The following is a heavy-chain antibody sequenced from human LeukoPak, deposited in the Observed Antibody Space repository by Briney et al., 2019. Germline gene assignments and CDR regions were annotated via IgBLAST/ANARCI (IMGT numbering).Heavy chain of an antibody. D-gene: IGHD6-13*01. V-gene: IGHV3-23*01. CDR3: AKDLEQQPDAFDI. Sequence: QAGGSLRLSCAASGFTFSSYAMSWVRQAPGKGLEWVSAISGSGGSTYYADSVKGRFTISRGNSKNTLYLQMNSLRAEDTAVYYCAKDLEQQPDAFDIWGQGTMVTVSS. CDR2: ISGSGGST. J-gene: IGHJ3*02. CDR1: GFTFSSYA.